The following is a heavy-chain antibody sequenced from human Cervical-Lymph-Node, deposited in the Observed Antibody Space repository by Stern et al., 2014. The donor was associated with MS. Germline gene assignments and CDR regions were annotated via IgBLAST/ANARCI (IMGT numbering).Heavy chain of an antibody. CDR1: GYTFTNYY. CDR2: INPSGGST. V-gene: IGHV1-46*01. J-gene: IGHJ6*02. D-gene: IGHD6-19*01. CDR3: AREVAGHRLGMMDV. Sequence: QVQLVESGAEVKKPGASVKVSCKASGYTFTNYYMHWARQAPGQGLEWMGIINPSGGSTSYAQKFQGRVTMTRDTSTSTVHMELSSLRSEDTAVYYCAREVAGHRLGMMDVWGQGTTVTVSS.